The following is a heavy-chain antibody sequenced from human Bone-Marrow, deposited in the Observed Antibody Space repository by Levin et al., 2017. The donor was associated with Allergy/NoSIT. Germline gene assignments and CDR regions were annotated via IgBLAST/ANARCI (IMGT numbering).Heavy chain of an antibody. Sequence: PKASVKVSCKASGYTFNLYGITWVRQAPGQGLEWMGWISAFNGNTDYSQKFHGRVTMTTDTSTSTVYMELRSLRSNDTAVYYCARVEYYDSSGYYANWGQGTQVTVSS. CDR2: ISAFNGNT. V-gene: IGHV1-18*01. CDR3: ARVEYYDSSGYYAN. D-gene: IGHD3-22*01. CDR1: GYTFNLYG. J-gene: IGHJ4*02.